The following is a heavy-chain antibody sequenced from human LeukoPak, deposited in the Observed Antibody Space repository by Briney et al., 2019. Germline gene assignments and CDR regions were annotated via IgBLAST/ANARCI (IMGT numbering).Heavy chain of an antibody. CDR3: ARDAQRGFDYSNSLKY. CDR1: GFIFSHYG. J-gene: IGHJ4*01. D-gene: IGHD4-11*01. V-gene: IGHV3-33*01. CDR2: IWSDGSNR. Sequence: PGGSLRLSCEASGFIFSHYGMHWVRQAPGKGLEWVAVIWSDGSNRFYAGSVKGRFTISRDNSQNTVFLQMDSLRAEDTAMYYCARDAQRGFDYSNSLKYWGHATLVTVSS.